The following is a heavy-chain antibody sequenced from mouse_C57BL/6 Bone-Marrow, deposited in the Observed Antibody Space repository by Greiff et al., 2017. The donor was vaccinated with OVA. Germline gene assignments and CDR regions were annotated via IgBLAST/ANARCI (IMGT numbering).Heavy chain of an antibody. CDR2: ISYDGSN. CDR3: ARTPQCITTDDWYFDV. J-gene: IGHJ1*03. V-gene: IGHV3-6*01. Sequence: ESGPGLVKPSQSLSLTCSVTGYSITSGYYWNWIRQFPGNKLEWMGYISYDGSNNYNPSLKNRISITRDTSKNQFFLKLNSVTTEDTATYYCARTPQCITTDDWYFDVWGTGTTVTVSS. D-gene: IGHD1-1*01. CDR1: GYSITSGYY.